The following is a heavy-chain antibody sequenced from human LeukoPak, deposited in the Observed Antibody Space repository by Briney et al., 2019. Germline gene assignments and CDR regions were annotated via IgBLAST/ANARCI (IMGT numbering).Heavy chain of an antibody. CDR1: GFTFSSYW. J-gene: IGHJ4*02. CDR2: IKQDGSEK. Sequence: GGSLRLSCAASGFTFSSYWMSWVRQAPGKGLEWVADIKQDGSEKYYVDSVKGRFTISRDNAKNSLYLQMNSLRAEDTAFYYCVRHDFWSGFKGGDYWGQGTLVTVSS. D-gene: IGHD3-3*01. V-gene: IGHV3-7*03. CDR3: VRHDFWSGFKGGDY.